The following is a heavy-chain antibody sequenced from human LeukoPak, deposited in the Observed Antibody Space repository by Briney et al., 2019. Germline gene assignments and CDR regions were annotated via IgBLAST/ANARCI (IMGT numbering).Heavy chain of an antibody. CDR1: GYTFTGYY. D-gene: IGHD3-10*01. CDR3: AREDLWFGELLSAFDI. Sequence: GASVKVSCKASGYTFTGYYMHWVRQAPGQGLEWMGWINPNSGGTNYAQKFQGRVTMTRDTSISTAYMELSRLRSDDTAVYYCAREDLWFGELLSAFDIWGQGTMVTVSS. V-gene: IGHV1-2*02. J-gene: IGHJ3*02. CDR2: INPNSGGT.